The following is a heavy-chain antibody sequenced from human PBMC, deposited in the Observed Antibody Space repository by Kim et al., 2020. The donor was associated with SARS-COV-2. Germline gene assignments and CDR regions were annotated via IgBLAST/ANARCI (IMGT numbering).Heavy chain of an antibody. CDR3: ATPGSYWLYYFDY. Sequence: YADSVKGRFTISRDNSKNTLYLQMNSLRAEDTAVYYCATPGSYWLYYFDYWGQGTLVTVSS. V-gene: IGHV3-23*01. D-gene: IGHD3-10*01. J-gene: IGHJ4*02.